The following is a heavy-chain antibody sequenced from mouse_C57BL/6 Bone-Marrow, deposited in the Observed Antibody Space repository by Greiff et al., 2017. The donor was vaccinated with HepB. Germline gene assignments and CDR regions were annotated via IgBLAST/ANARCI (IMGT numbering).Heavy chain of an antibody. D-gene: IGHD4-1*02. CDR1: GYAFSSYW. V-gene: IGHV1-80*01. CDR2: IYPGDGDT. CDR3: ARSWQLGFDY. Sequence: QVQLKESGAELVKPGASVKISCKASGYAFSSYWMNWVKQRPGKGLEWIGQIYPGDGDTNYNGKFKGKATLTADKSSSTAYMQLSSLTSEDSAVYCCARSWQLGFDYWGQGTTLTVSS. J-gene: IGHJ2*01.